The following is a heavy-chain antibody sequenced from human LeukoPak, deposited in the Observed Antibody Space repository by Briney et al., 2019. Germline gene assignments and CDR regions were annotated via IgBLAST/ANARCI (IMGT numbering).Heavy chain of an antibody. CDR2: INPNSGGT. J-gene: IGHJ3*02. Sequence: GASVKVSCKASGYTFTGYYMHWVRQAPGQGLEWMGWINPNSGGTNYAQKFQGRVTMTRDTSISTAYMELSRLRSDDTAVCYCAREAYYYDSSGYYRMQNDAFDIWGQGTMVTVSS. CDR3: AREAYYYDSSGYYRMQNDAFDI. CDR1: GYTFTGYY. V-gene: IGHV1-2*02. D-gene: IGHD3-22*01.